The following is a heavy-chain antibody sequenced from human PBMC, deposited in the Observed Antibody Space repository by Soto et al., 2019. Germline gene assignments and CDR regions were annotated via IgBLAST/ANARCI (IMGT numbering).Heavy chain of an antibody. D-gene: IGHD3-16*01. CDR3: ARADPDASVGY. CDR1: GASMSSHY. Sequence: SETLSLTCTVSGASMSSHYWTWLRQSPGKGLEWIGYISYSGSTYYNPSHKSRVTISADTSRNQFSLKLSAVISADAAVYYCARADPDASVGYWGQGTLVTVSS. CDR2: ISYSGST. V-gene: IGHV4-59*11. J-gene: IGHJ4*02.